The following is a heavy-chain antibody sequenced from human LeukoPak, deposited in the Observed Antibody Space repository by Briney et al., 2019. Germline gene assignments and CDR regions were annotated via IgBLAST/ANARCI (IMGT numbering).Heavy chain of an antibody. CDR3: ARGDEYSSSPGY. CDR1: GGSISSYY. V-gene: IGHV4-59*01. CDR2: IYYSGST. D-gene: IGHD6-6*01. J-gene: IGHJ4*02. Sequence: SETLSLTCTVSGGSISSYYWSWIRQPPGKGLEWIGYIYYSGSTNYNPSLKSRVTISVDTSKNQFSLKLSSVTAADTAVYYCARGDEYSSSPGYWGQGTLVTVSS.